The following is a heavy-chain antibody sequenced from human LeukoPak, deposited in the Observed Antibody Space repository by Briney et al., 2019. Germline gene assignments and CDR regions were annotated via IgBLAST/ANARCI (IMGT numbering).Heavy chain of an antibody. V-gene: IGHV4-59*10. CDR1: GGSFSGYY. Sequence: SETLSLTCAVYGGSFSGYYWSWIRQPAGKGLEWIGRFYTSGSTNYNPSLKSRVTISVDTSKNQFSLKLNSVTAADTAVYYCARGKSCLKFFERGENFYFDYWGQGTLVTVSS. J-gene: IGHJ4*02. CDR2: FYTSGST. D-gene: IGHD3-10*01. CDR3: ARGKSCLKFFERGENFYFDY.